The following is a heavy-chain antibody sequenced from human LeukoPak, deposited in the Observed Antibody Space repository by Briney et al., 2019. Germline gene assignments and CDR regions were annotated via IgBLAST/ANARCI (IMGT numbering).Heavy chain of an antibody. D-gene: IGHD3-10*01. CDR3: ATYFGEVTADAFDI. Sequence: GASVKVSCKASGYTFTGYYMHWVRQAPGQGLEWMGWINPNSGGTGYAQKFQGRVTMTRNTSISTAYMELSSLRSEDTAVYYCATYFGEVTADAFDIWGQGTVVTVSS. J-gene: IGHJ3*02. CDR2: INPNSGGT. V-gene: IGHV1-2*02. CDR1: GYTFTGYY.